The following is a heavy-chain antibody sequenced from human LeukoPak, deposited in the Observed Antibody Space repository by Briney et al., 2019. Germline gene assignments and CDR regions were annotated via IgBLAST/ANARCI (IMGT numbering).Heavy chain of an antibody. J-gene: IGHJ3*02. CDR1: GGSFSGYY. CDR3: ARGADKTRAFDI. Sequence: SETLSLTCAVYGGSFSGYYWSWIRQPPGKGLEWIGEINHSGSTNYNPSLKSRVTISVDRSKNQFSLKLSSVTAADTAVYYCARGADKTRAFDIWGQGTMVTVSS. V-gene: IGHV4-34*01. CDR2: INHSGST.